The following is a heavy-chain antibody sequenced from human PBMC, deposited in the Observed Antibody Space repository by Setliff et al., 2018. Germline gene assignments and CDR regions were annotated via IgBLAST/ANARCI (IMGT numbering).Heavy chain of an antibody. CDR1: GYTFTGYY. D-gene: IGHD6-13*01. CDR3: ARGGGSSSWYDAFDI. Sequence: ASVKVSCKASGYTFTGYYMHWVRQAPGQGLEWMGSINPNSGGTNYAQKFQGRVTMTRDTSISTAYMELSRLRSDDTAVYYCARGGGSSSWYDAFDIWGQGTMVTVSS. V-gene: IGHV1-2*02. CDR2: INPNSGGT. J-gene: IGHJ3*02.